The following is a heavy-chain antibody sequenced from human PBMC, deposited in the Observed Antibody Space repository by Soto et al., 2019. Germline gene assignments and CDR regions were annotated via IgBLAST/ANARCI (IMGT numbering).Heavy chain of an antibody. J-gene: IGHJ4*02. V-gene: IGHV4-39*01. D-gene: IGHD6-6*01. Sequence: SETLSLTCTVSGGSISSSSYYWGWIRQPPGKGLEWIGSIYYSGSTYYNPSLKSRVTISVDTSKNQFSLKLSSVTAADTAVYYCARQRGSIARSHLDYWGQGTLVTVSS. CDR1: GGSISSSSYY. CDR3: ARQRGSIARSHLDY. CDR2: IYYSGST.